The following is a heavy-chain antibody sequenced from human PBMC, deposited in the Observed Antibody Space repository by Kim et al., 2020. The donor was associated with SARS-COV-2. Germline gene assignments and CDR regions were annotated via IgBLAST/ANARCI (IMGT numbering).Heavy chain of an antibody. CDR1: GFTVSSNY. J-gene: IGHJ4*02. CDR3: ARVRYANTQRWFGETWYYFDY. CDR2: IYSGGST. Sequence: GGSLRLSCAASGFTVSSNYMSWVRQAPGKGLEWVSVIYSGGSTYYADSVKGRFTISRDNSKNTLYLQMNSLRAEDTAVYYCARVRYANTQRWFGETWYYFDYWGQGTLVTVSS. V-gene: IGHV3-53*01. D-gene: IGHD3-10*01.